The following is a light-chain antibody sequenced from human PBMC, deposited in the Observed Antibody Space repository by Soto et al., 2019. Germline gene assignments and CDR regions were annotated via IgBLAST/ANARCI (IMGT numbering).Light chain of an antibody. CDR3: GTWDSSLSAGV. CDR1: SSNIGNNY. Sequence: QSVLTQPPSVSAAPGQTVTISCSGRSSNIGNNYVSWYQHLPGTAPKLLIYDIHKRPSGIPDRFSGSKSGTSATLDITGLQTGDEADYYCGTWDSSLSAGVFGTGTKLTVL. J-gene: IGLJ1*01. V-gene: IGLV1-51*01. CDR2: DIH.